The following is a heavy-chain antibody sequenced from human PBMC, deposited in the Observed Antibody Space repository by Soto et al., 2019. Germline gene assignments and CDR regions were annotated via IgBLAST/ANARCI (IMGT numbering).Heavy chain of an antibody. CDR1: GGTFSRYA. Sequence: SVKVSCKASGGTFSRYAISWVRQAPGQGLEWMGGIIPIFGTANYAQKFQGRVTITADKSTSTAYMELSSLRSEDTAVYYCARSQQLVRAWFDPWGQGTLVTVSS. D-gene: IGHD6-6*01. CDR3: ARSQQLVRAWFDP. V-gene: IGHV1-69*06. CDR2: IIPIFGTA. J-gene: IGHJ5*02.